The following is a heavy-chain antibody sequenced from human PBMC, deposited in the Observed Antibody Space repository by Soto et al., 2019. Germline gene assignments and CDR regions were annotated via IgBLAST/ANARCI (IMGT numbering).Heavy chain of an antibody. CDR3: AKILFAVAATFHYFDY. Sequence: EVQLLESGGGLVQPGGSLRLSCAASGFTFSSYAMSWVRQAPGKRLEWVSAISGSGGSTYYADSVKGRFTISRDNSKNTLYLQMNSLRAEDTAVYYCAKILFAVAATFHYFDYWGQGTLVTVSS. CDR2: ISGSGGST. J-gene: IGHJ4*02. CDR1: GFTFSSYA. D-gene: IGHD2-15*01. V-gene: IGHV3-23*01.